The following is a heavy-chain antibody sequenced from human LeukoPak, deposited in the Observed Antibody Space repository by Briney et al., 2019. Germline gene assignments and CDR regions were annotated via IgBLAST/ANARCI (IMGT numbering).Heavy chain of an antibody. CDR2: ISGSGGST. D-gene: IGHD6-13*01. CDR1: GFTFSSYA. J-gene: IGHJ4*02. CDR3: AKGYSSSWRANIDY. V-gene: IGHV3-23*01. Sequence: PGGSLRLSCAASGFTFSSYAMSWVRQAPGKGLEWVSAISGSGGSTYYADSVKGRFTISRDNSKTTLYLQMNSLRAEDTAVYYCAKGYSSSWRANIDYWGQGTLVTVSS.